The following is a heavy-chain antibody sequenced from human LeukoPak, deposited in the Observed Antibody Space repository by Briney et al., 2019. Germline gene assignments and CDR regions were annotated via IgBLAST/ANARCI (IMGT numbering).Heavy chain of an antibody. CDR3: AKFVNYGNYYYYYYIDV. CDR1: GFTFSDYY. D-gene: IGHD3-10*01. CDR2: ISSSGKTI. Sequence: GGSLRLSCAASGFTFSDYYMSWIRQAPGKGLEWVSYISSSGKTIYYADSVKGRFTISRDNARNSLYLQMNSLRAEDTAVYYCAKFVNYGNYYYYYYIDVWGKGTTVTVSS. V-gene: IGHV3-11*01. J-gene: IGHJ6*03.